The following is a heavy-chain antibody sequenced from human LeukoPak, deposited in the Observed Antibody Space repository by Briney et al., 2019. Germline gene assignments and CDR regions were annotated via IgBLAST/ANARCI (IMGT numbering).Heavy chain of an antibody. J-gene: IGHJ3*02. V-gene: IGHV4-59*01. CDR2: IYSTGST. Sequence: NPSETLSLTCTVFGGSINSFYWSWIRQPPGKGLEWIGYIYSTGSTNYNPSLKSRVTLSGDTSKSQVSLKLSSVTAADTAVYYCARVSRAHNAFDIWGQGTMVTVSS. CDR1: GGSINSFY. CDR3: ARVSRAHNAFDI.